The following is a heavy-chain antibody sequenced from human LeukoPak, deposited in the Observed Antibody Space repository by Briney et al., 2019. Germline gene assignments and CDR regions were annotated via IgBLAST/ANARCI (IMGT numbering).Heavy chain of an antibody. CDR3: ARVSGYSGYPQRDYFDY. V-gene: IGHV1-2*02. J-gene: IGHJ4*02. CDR1: GYTFTGYY. Sequence: ASVKVSCKASGYTFTGYYMHWVRQAPGQGLEWMGWINPNSGGTNYAQKFQGRVTMTRDTSISTAYMELSRLRSDDTAVYYCARVSGYSGYPQRDYFDYWGQGTLVTVSS. D-gene: IGHD5-12*01. CDR2: INPNSGGT.